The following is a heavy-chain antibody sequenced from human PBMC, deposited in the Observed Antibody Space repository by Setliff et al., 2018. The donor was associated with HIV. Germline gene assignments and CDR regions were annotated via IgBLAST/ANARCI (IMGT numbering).Heavy chain of an antibody. V-gene: IGHV3-66*02. J-gene: IGHJ6*03. D-gene: IGHD3-3*01. CDR2: IYSGGST. CDR1: GFTVSSNY. CDR3: ARDGGFWSGLYYYYYMDV. Sequence: HPGGSLRLSCAASGFTVSSNYMSWVRQAPGKGLEWVSVIYSGGSTYYADSVKGRLTISRDNSKNTLYLQMNSLRAEDTAVYYCARDGGFWSGLYYYYYMDVWGKGNTVTVSS.